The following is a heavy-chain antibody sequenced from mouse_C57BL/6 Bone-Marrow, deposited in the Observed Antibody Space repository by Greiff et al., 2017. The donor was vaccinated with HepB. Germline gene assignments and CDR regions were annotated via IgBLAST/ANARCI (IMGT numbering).Heavy chain of an antibody. J-gene: IGHJ2*01. CDR2: IHPNSGST. V-gene: IGHV1-64*01. Sequence: QVQLQQPGAELVKPGASVKLSCKASGYTFTSYWMHWVKQRPGQGLEWIGMIHPNSGSTNYNEKFKSKATLTVDKSSSTAYMQLSRLTSEDSAVSYCATPYYSKEGDYWGQGTTLTVSA. D-gene: IGHD2-5*01. CDR3: ATPYYSKEGDY. CDR1: GYTFTSYW.